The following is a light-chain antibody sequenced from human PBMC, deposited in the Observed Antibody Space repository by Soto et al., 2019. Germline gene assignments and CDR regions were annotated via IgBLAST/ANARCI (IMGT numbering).Light chain of an antibody. Sequence: EIVMTQSPATLSVSPGERATLSCRASQSVSSNLAWYQQKPGQAPRLLIYGASTRATGIPARFSGSRSGTEFTLTISSLQSEHFAVYYCHQYNNWPPQTFGQGTKVEIK. V-gene: IGKV3-15*01. CDR2: GAS. CDR3: HQYNNWPPQT. J-gene: IGKJ1*01. CDR1: QSVSSN.